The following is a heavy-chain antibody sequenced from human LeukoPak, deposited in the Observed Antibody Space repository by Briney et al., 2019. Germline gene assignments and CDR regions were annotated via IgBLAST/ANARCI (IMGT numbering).Heavy chain of an antibody. J-gene: IGHJ4*02. Sequence: PSETLSLTCTVSGGSISSSSYYWGWIRQPPGKGLEWIGSIYYSGSTYYNPSLKSRVTISVDTSKNQFSLKLSSVTAADTAVYYCARLEAIAAAGSYWGQGTLVTVSS. CDR1: GGSISSSSYY. V-gene: IGHV4-39*01. CDR3: ARLEAIAAAGSY. D-gene: IGHD6-13*01. CDR2: IYYSGST.